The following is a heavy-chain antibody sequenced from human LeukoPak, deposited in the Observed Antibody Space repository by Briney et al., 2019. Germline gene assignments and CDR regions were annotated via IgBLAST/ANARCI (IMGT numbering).Heavy chain of an antibody. D-gene: IGHD2-8*01. V-gene: IGHV1-46*01. CDR2: INPSGGST. CDR3: ARATLRKSLDP. J-gene: IGHJ5*02. Sequence: ASVKVSCKASGYTFTSYYMHWVRQAPGQGLEWMGIINPSGGSTSYAQKFQGRVTMTRDTSITTAYMELSSLKSDDSAVYYCARATLRKSLDPWGQGTLVTVSS. CDR1: GYTFTSYY.